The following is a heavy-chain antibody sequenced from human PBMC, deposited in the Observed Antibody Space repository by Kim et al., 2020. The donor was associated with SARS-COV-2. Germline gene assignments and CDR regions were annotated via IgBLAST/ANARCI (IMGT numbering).Heavy chain of an antibody. V-gene: IGHV4-34*01. J-gene: IGHJ4*02. CDR2: INHSGST. CDR3: ARGHLSSSSWHFDY. CDR1: GGSFSGYY. Sequence: SETLSLTCAVYGGSFSGYYWSWIRQPPGKGLEWIGEINHSGSTNYNPSLKSRVTISVDTSKNQFSLKLSSVTAADTAVYYCARGHLSSSSWHFDYWGQGTLVTVSS. D-gene: IGHD6-13*01.